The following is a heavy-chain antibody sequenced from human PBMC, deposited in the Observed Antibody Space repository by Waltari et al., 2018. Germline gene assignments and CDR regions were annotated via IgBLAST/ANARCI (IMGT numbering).Heavy chain of an antibody. CDR2: ISYDGSNK. V-gene: IGHV3-30-3*01. CDR1: GFTFSSYA. J-gene: IGHJ6*02. Sequence: QVQLVESGGGVVQPGRSLRLSCAASGFTFSSYAMHWVRQAPGKGLEWVAVISYDGSNKYYADSVKGRFTISRDNSKNTLYLQMNSLRAEDTAVYYCARVPYDYYYYGMDVWGQGTTVTVSS. CDR3: ARVPYDYYYYGMDV.